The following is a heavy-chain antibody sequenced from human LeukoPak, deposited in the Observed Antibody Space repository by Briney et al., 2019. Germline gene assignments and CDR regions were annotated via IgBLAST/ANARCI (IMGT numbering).Heavy chain of an antibody. CDR2: IYYSGST. CDR3: ARGVVGATFGFFVGSDI. V-gene: IGHV4-59*01. J-gene: IGHJ3*02. Sequence: MTSETLSLTCTVSGGSISSYYWSWIRQPPGKGLEWIGYIYYSGSTNYNPSLKSRVTISVDTSKNQFSLKLSSVTAADTAVYYCARGVVGATFGFFVGSDIWGQGTMVTVSS. CDR1: GGSISSYY. D-gene: IGHD1-26*01.